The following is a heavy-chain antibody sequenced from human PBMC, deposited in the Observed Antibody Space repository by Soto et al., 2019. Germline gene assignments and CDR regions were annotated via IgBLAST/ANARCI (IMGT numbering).Heavy chain of an antibody. D-gene: IGHD1-7*01. CDR1: GFTLNNYA. Sequence: PGGSLRLACAASGFTLNNYAMSWVRQAPGKGLEWVSAISANGQGIYYADSVKGRFIISRDSSKNTVFLHMDSLTAEDTAVYYCAKDRNYPRDQFHNWGQGTLVTVSS. CDR3: AKDRNYPRDQFHN. CDR2: ISANGQGI. V-gene: IGHV3-23*01. J-gene: IGHJ4*02.